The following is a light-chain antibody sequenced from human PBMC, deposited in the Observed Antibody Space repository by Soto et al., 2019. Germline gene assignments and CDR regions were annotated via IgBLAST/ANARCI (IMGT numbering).Light chain of an antibody. CDR3: QQYGSSPRYT. CDR2: GAS. CDR1: QSVSSSY. Sequence: EIVLTQSPGTLSLSPGERATLSCRASQSVSSSYLAWYQQKPGQAPRLLIYGASSRATGIPDRFSGSGSGADFTPTITSLEPEDFAVSYCQQYGSSPRYTFGQGTKLEIK. J-gene: IGKJ2*01. V-gene: IGKV3-20*01.